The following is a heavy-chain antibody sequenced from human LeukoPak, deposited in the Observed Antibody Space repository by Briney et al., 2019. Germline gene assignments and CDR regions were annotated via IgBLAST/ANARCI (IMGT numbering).Heavy chain of an antibody. V-gene: IGHV3-33*01. Sequence: GGSLRLSCAASGFTLSSYGMHWVRQAPGKGLEWVAVIWYDGSNKEYADSVKGRFTISRDNSKNTLYLEMNSLRAEDTAVYYCARENGHFDYWGQGILVTVSS. CDR3: ARENGHFDY. J-gene: IGHJ4*02. D-gene: IGHD2-8*01. CDR2: IWYDGSNK. CDR1: GFTLSSYG.